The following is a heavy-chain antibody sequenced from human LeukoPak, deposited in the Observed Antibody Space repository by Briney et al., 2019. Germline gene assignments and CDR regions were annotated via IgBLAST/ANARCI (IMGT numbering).Heavy chain of an antibody. CDR2: INHSGST. CDR1: GGSISSYY. D-gene: IGHD4-17*01. V-gene: IGHV4-34*01. J-gene: IGHJ4*02. CDR3: AREAVTHYFDY. Sequence: SETLSLTCTVSGGSISSYYWSWIRQPPGKGLEWIGEINHSGSTNYNPSLKSRVTISVDTSKNQFSLKLSSVTAADTAVYYCAREAVTHYFDYWGQGTLVTVSS.